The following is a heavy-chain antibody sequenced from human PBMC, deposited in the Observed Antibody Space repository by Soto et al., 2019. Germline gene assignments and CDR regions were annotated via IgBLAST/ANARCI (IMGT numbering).Heavy chain of an antibody. CDR3: AADLRVDYRGRNDAFDI. Sequence: SVKVSCKASGFTFTSSAMQWVRQARGQRLEWIGWIVVGSGNTNYAQKFQERVTITRDMSTSTAYMELSSLRSEDTAVYYCAADLRVDYRGRNDAFDIWGQGTMVTVSS. J-gene: IGHJ3*02. V-gene: IGHV1-58*02. CDR2: IVVGSGNT. D-gene: IGHD3-16*01. CDR1: GFTFTSSA.